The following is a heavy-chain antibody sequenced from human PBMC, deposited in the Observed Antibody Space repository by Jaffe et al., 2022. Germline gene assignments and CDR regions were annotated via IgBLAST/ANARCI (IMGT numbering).Heavy chain of an antibody. CDR3: ARDRQRGSGSWGRWFDP. D-gene: IGHD3-10*01. CDR1: GGTFSSYA. V-gene: IGHV1-69*05. Sequence: QVQLVQSGAEVKKPGSSVKVSCKASGGTFSSYAISWVRQAPGQGLEWMGGIIPIFGTANYAQKFQGRVTITTDESTSTAYMELSSLRSEDTAVYYCARDRQRGSGSWGRWFDPWGQGTLVTVSS. J-gene: IGHJ5*02. CDR2: IIPIFGTA.